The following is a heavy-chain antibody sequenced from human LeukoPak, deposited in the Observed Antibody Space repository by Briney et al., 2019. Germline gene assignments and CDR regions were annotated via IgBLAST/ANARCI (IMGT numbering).Heavy chain of an antibody. D-gene: IGHD1-26*01. CDR1: GFTFTNAC. J-gene: IGHJ4*02. CDR2: IKSKTDGGTT. V-gene: IGHV3-15*01. Sequence: GGSLRLSCKGSGFTFTNACMSWVRLAPGKGLEWVGRIKSKTDGGTTDYAAPVKGRFSISRDDSKNTLYLQMNSLKSEDTAVYYCQGGRFWGQGTLVTVSS. CDR3: QGGRF.